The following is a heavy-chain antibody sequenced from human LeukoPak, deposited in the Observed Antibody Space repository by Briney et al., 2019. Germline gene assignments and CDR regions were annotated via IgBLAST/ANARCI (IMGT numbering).Heavy chain of an antibody. CDR1: GFTFSRYA. CDR2: ISSSSSYI. Sequence: GGSLRLSCAASGFTFSRYAMSWVRQAPGKGLEWVSSISSSSSYIYYADSVKGRFTISRDNAKNSLYLQMNSLRAEDTAVYYCARRDGSGWYYWGQGTLVTVSS. V-gene: IGHV3-21*04. D-gene: IGHD6-19*01. J-gene: IGHJ4*02. CDR3: ARRDGSGWYY.